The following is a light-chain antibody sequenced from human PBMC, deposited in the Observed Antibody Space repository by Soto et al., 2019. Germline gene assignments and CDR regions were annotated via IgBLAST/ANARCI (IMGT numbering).Light chain of an antibody. CDR3: QQYDTYAT. Sequence: DIQMTQSHSTLSASVGDRATTNSRASQSISNRLAWYHQKPGKTPNLLIYDASNLGSGVPSRFSASRSGTEFTLTISSMQPDEFSTYYCQQYDTYATVGQGTKVDIK. CDR1: QSISNR. V-gene: IGKV1-5*01. J-gene: IGKJ1*01. CDR2: DAS.